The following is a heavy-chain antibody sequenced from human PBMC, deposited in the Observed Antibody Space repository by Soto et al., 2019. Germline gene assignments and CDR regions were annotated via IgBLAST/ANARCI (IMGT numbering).Heavy chain of an antibody. V-gene: IGHV5-10-1*01. J-gene: IGHJ5*02. CDR3: ARLYCTSSTCDSWFEP. D-gene: IGHD2-2*01. CDR2: IDPRDSYT. CDR1: GYTFTTFW. Sequence: GESLKISCTGFGYTFTTFWISWVRQMPGRGPEWMGRIDPRDSYTTYSPSFQGHVTISVDKSIRTAYLQWGSLKASDTAMYYCARLYCTSSTCDSWFEPWGQGTLVTVSS.